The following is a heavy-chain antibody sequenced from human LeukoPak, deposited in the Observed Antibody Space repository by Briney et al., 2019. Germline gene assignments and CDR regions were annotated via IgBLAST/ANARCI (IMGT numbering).Heavy chain of an antibody. CDR2: INHSGGT. V-gene: IGHV4-34*01. D-gene: IGHD3-22*01. CDR1: GGSVSGSY. Sequence: SETLSLTCAVYGGSVSGSYWTWIRQPPGKGLEWIGEINHSGGTNYNPSLKSRVAISLDTSKNQFSLKLSSVTAADTAVYYCARGYDSSAYYRARYWYFDLWGRGTLVTVSS. J-gene: IGHJ2*01. CDR3: ARGYDSSAYYRARYWYFDL.